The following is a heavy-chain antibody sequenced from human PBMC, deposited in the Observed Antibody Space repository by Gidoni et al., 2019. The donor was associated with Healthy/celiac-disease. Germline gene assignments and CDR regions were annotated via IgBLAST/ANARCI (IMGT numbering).Heavy chain of an antibody. Sequence: QVPLVESGGGVVQPGRSLSLSCAASGFTFSSYAMHWVRQAPGKGLEWVAVISYDGSNKYYADSVKGRFTISRDNSKNTLYLQMNSLRAEDTAVYYCARDHKKSGRISNWFDHWGQGTLVTVSS. V-gene: IGHV3-30*04. CDR3: ARDHKKSGRISNWFDH. CDR2: ISYDGSNK. D-gene: IGHD2-15*01. J-gene: IGHJ5*02. CDR1: GFTFSSYA.